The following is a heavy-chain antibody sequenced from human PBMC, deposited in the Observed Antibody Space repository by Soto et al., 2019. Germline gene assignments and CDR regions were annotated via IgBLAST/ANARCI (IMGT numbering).Heavy chain of an antibody. V-gene: IGHV3-66*01. J-gene: IGHJ4*02. CDR2: IYTGGST. D-gene: IGHD4-17*01. Sequence: SGFTVSSNYMSWVRQAPGKGLEWVSVIYTGGSTYYADSVKGRFTISRDNSKNTLYLQMNSLRAEDTAVYYCARDYGGSGRFDYWGQGTLVTVSS. CDR3: ARDYGGSGRFDY. CDR1: GFTVSSNY.